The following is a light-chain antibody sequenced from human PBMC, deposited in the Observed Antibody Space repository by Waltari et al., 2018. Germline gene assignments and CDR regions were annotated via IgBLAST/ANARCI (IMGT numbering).Light chain of an antibody. CDR1: QSISSS. J-gene: IGKJ4*01. CDR2: GAS. CDR3: QQRSDWPLT. V-gene: IGKV3-11*01. Sequence: EIVLTQSPATLSLSPGERATLSCRASQSISSSLAWYQQKPGQAPRLLIYGASNRGTGIPARFSGSGYGTDFTLTISSLEPEDFAVYYCQQRSDWPLTFGGGTKVEIK.